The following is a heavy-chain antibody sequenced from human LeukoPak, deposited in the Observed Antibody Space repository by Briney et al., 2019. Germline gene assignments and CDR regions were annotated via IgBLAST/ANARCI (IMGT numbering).Heavy chain of an antibody. CDR3: ARVDGGQSI. CDR2: IHRSGST. Sequence: PGGSLRLPCAASGFTVTNNYISWVRQAPGKGLEWVSLIHRSGSTYHADSVKGRLTISRDNSKNTVYFQMNSLRAEDTAVYYCARVDGGQSIWGQGTLVTVSS. V-gene: IGHV3-53*01. D-gene: IGHD6-6*01. J-gene: IGHJ4*02. CDR1: GFTVTNNY.